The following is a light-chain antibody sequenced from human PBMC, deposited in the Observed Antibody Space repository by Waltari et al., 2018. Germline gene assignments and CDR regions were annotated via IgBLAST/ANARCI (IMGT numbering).Light chain of an antibody. CDR1: RTINNW. V-gene: IGKV1-5*03. Sequence: DLQMTQSPSTLSASVGDRVTITCRASRTINNWLASFQQKPGRAPQLLIYQASSLESGVPSRFSGTGSGTEFTLTISSLQPEDFATYYCQRYNSFPYTFGQGTRLEIK. J-gene: IGKJ2*01. CDR2: QAS. CDR3: QRYNSFPYT.